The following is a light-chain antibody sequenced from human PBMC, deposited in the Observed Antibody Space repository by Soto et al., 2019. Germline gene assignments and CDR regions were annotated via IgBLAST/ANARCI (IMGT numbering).Light chain of an antibody. Sequence: VLTQSPVTLSLSPGEGATLSCRASQSISSSYLSWYQQKPGQAPRLVIYGASITATGIPDRFSGSGPGTDFTLTISRLEPEDFAVYYCQQYGSSGTFGQGTKVDNK. CDR1: QSISSSY. CDR2: GAS. J-gene: IGKJ1*01. V-gene: IGKV3-20*01. CDR3: QQYGSSGT.